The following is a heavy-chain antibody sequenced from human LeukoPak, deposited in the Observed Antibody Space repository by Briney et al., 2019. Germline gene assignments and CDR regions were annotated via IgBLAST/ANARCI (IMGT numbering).Heavy chain of an antibody. V-gene: IGHV3-23*01. CDR2: ISDSGST. CDR1: GFTFSSYA. Sequence: PGGSLRLSCAASGFTFSSYAMSWVRQAPGKGLEWVSTISDSGSTYYADSVKGRFTISRDNAKNTVYLQMNSLRAEDTAVYFCAKTISGYCSRTSCLNWFDPWGQGTLVTVPS. CDR3: AKTISGYCSRTSCLNWFDP. J-gene: IGHJ5*02. D-gene: IGHD2-2*03.